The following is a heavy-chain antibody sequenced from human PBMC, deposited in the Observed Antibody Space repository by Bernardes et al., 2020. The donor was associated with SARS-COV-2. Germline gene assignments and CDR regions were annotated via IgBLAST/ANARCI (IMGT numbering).Heavy chain of an antibody. CDR2: ITWNSADR. CDR3: AKRHLVRGLTMGNFDY. J-gene: IGHJ4*02. D-gene: IGHD3-10*01. Sequence: GGALRLSCAASGFTFTDYAMHWVRQVPGKGLPLVSGITWNSADRAYTDSVKGRFTISRDNAKSSLYLQMNSLRPEDTALYYCAKRHLVRGLTMGNFDYWGQATLVNDSS. CDR1: GFTFTDYA. V-gene: IGHV3-9*01.